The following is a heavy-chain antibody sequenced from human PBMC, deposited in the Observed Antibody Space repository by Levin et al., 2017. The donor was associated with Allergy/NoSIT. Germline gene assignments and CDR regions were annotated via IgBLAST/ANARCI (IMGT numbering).Heavy chain of an antibody. V-gene: IGHV3-23*01. J-gene: IGHJ4*02. CDR3: AKENSWSYSSY. Sequence: GESLKISCAASGFTFSSYAMSWVRQAPGKGLEWVSAISDSGGRTYYTDSVKGRFTISRDNSKNTLYLQMNSLRAEDTAVYYCAKENSWSYSSYWGQGTLVTVSS. CDR2: ISDSGGRT. D-gene: IGHD1-26*01. CDR1: GFTFSSYA.